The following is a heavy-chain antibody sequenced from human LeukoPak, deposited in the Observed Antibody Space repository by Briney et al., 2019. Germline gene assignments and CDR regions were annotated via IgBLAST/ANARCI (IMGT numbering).Heavy chain of an antibody. V-gene: IGHV3-48*01. CDR2: ISSSGTAM. D-gene: IGHD6-6*01. Sequence: GGSLRLSCAASGFTFSMYTIYWVRQAPGKGLDCVSYISSSGTAMDYADSVKGRFTISRDNAKNALYLQMNNLRAEDTAVYYCARLTYSTSRTPFDYWGQGTLVTVSS. CDR1: GFTFSMYT. J-gene: IGHJ4*01. CDR3: ARLTYSTSRTPFDY.